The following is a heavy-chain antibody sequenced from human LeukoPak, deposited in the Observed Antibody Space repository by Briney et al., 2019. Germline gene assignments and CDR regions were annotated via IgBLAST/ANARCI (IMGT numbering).Heavy chain of an antibody. CDR3: ARLRGSGSYFADS. J-gene: IGHJ4*02. CDR2: ISSSSSYI. D-gene: IGHD1-26*01. CDR1: GFTFSSYS. Sequence: PGGSLRLSCAASGFTFSSYSMNWVRQAPGKGLEWVSSISSSSSYIYYADSVKGRFTISRDNAKNSLYLQMNSLRAEDTAVYYCARLRGSGSYFADSWGQGTLVTVSS. V-gene: IGHV3-21*01.